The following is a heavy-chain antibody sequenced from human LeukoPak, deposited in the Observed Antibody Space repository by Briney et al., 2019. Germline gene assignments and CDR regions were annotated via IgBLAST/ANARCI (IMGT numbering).Heavy chain of an antibody. V-gene: IGHV4-59*01. D-gene: IGHD6-19*01. CDR1: GGSISSYY. J-gene: IGHJ4*02. CDR2: IYYSGST. CDR3: ARVSSGWSTDYYFDY. Sequence: PSETLSLTCTVSGGSISSYYWSWIRQPPGKGLGWSVDIYYSGSTNYNPSLKSRVTISVDTSKNQFSLKLSSVTAADTAVYYWARVSSGWSTDYYFDYWGQGTLVTVSS.